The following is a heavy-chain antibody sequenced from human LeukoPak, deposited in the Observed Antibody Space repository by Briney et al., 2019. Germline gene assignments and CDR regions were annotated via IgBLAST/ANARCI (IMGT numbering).Heavy chain of an antibody. CDR2: INPNSGGT. J-gene: IGHJ4*02. Sequence: ASVKVSCKASGYTFTGYYMHWVRQAPGQGLEWMGWINPNSGGTNYAQKFQGWVTMTRDTSISTAYMELSGLRSDDTAVYYCARWVSTMESGAVAGPFFDYWGQGTLVTVSS. D-gene: IGHD6-19*01. CDR1: GYTFTGYY. V-gene: IGHV1-2*04. CDR3: ARWVSTMESGAVAGPFFDY.